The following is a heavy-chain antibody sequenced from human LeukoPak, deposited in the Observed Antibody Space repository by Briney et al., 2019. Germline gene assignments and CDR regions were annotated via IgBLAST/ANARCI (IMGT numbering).Heavy chain of an antibody. CDR3: TKEGPVNAIGDL. V-gene: IGHV3-23*01. J-gene: IGHJ5*02. CDR1: GFTFSTYA. D-gene: IGHD2-21*01. Sequence: GGSLRLSCAASGFTFSTYAFSWVRQAPGKGLEWVSAISDGGYTTYYADSVKGRFTISRENSKNTLYLQISGLRADDTAVYYCTKEGPVNAIGDLWGQGTLVTVSS. CDR2: ISDGGYTT.